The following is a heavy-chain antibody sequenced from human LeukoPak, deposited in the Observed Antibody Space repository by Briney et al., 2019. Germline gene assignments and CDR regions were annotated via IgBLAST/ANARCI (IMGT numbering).Heavy chain of an antibody. D-gene: IGHD6-19*01. V-gene: IGHV3-7*01. CDR3: ARDATIRGSGWTYNWFDP. Sequence: TGGSLRLSCVASGFTFSSFWMSWVRQAPGKGLECVANIKQEGSEKYYVDSVKGRFTISRDNAKNSLYLQMNSPRAEDTAVYYCARDATIRGSGWTYNWFDPWGQGTLVTVSS. CDR2: IKQEGSEK. J-gene: IGHJ5*02. CDR1: GFTFSSFW.